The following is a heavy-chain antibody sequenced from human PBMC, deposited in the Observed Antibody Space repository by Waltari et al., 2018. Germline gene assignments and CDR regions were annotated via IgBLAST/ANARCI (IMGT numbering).Heavy chain of an antibody. J-gene: IGHJ6*02. D-gene: IGHD3-3*01. CDR3: AKGLYDFWSGYTGRGYYYGMDV. Sequence: EVQLVESGGGLVQPGGSLRLSCAASGFTFSSYSMNWVRQAPGKGLEWVSYISSSSSTRYYADSVKGRFTSSRDNSKNTLYLQMNSLRAEDTAVYYCAKGLYDFWSGYTGRGYYYGMDVWGQGTTVTVSS. CDR2: ISSSSSTR. CDR1: GFTFSSYS. V-gene: IGHV3-48*01.